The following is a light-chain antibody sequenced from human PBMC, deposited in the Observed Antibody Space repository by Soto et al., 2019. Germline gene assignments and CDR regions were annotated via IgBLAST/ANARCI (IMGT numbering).Light chain of an antibody. Sequence: EIVLTQSPATLSLSPGERATLSCRDSQSVGSYFAWYQQKPGQAPRLLIYDASNRATGIPARFSGSGSGTDFTLTISSLEPDDFAVYYCQQRGNWPVTFGQGTRVDIK. CDR1: QSVGSY. V-gene: IGKV3-11*01. CDR2: DAS. CDR3: QQRGNWPVT. J-gene: IGKJ1*01.